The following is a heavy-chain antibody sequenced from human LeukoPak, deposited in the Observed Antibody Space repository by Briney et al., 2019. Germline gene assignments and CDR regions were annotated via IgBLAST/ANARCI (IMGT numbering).Heavy chain of an antibody. J-gene: IGHJ4*02. CDR3: ARAYCGGDCYSFPFDY. CDR1: GFTFSSYT. D-gene: IGHD2-21*02. CDR2: IYSGGST. Sequence: PGGSLRLSCAASGFTFSSYTMSWVRQAPGKGLEWVSVIYSGGSTYYADSVKGRFTISRDNSKNTLYLQMNSLRAEDTAVYYCARAYCGGDCYSFPFDYWGQGTLVTVSS. V-gene: IGHV3-53*01.